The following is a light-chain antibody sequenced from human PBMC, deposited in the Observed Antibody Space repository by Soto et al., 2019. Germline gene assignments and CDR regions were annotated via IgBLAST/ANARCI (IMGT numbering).Light chain of an antibody. CDR2: GAS. Sequence: EIVMTQSPAILSVSPGERATISCRASQSVSSNLAWYQQKPGQAPRLLIYGASTRATGIPARFSGSGSGTEFTLTISSLQSEDFAVYYCQQYNNWLRTFGQGTKVEIK. CDR3: QQYNNWLRT. V-gene: IGKV3-15*01. J-gene: IGKJ1*01. CDR1: QSVSSN.